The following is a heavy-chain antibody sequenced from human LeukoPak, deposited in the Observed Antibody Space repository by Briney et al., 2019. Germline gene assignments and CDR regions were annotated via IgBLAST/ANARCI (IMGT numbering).Heavy chain of an antibody. D-gene: IGHD4-17*01. CDR1: GGSISSGDYY. V-gene: IGHV4-30-4*01. CDR3: ARDDGDYGFDP. J-gene: IGHJ5*02. Sequence: PSETLSLTCTVSGGSISSGDYYWSSIRQPPGKGLEWIGYIYYSGSTYYNPSLKSRVTISVDTSKNQFSLKLSSVTAADTAVYYCARDDGDYGFDPWGQGTLVTVSS. CDR2: IYYSGST.